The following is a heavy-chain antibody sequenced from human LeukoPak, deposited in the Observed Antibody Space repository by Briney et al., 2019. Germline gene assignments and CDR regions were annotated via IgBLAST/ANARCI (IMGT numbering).Heavy chain of an antibody. D-gene: IGHD3-16*01. J-gene: IGHJ4*02. CDR1: GGSISSSTYY. V-gene: IGHV4-39*01. Sequence: SETLSLTCTVSGGSISSSTYYWGWIRRPPGKGLEWIGSIYYSGSTYYNPSLKSRVTVSVDTSKNQFSLKLSSVTAADTALYYCVRGTTLRHYQYWGQGTLVTVSS. CDR3: VRGTTLRHYQY. CDR2: IYYSGST.